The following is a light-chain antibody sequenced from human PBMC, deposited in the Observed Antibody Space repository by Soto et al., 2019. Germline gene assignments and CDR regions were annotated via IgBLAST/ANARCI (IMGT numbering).Light chain of an antibody. Sequence: DIQMTQSPSSLSASVGDRVTVTCRASQGISNYLAWYQQKPGKVPKLLIYAASTLQSGVPSRFSGSGSGTDFTLTISSLQPEDVATYYWQKYNSAPPYTCGQATKLEIK. CDR1: QGISNY. V-gene: IGKV1-27*01. CDR3: QKYNSAPPYT. J-gene: IGKJ2*01. CDR2: AAS.